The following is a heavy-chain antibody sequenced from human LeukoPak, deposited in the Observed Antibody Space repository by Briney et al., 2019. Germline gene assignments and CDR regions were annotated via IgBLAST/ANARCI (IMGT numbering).Heavy chain of an antibody. V-gene: IGHV3-20*04. Sequence: GGSLRLSCAASGFTFDDYGMSWVRRAPGKGLEWVSGINWNGGTTGYADSVKGRFTISRDNAKNSLYVQMNSLRAEDTALYYCARDTYYYGSGSSGGFDFWGQGTLVTVSS. CDR1: GFTFDDYG. CDR2: INWNGGTT. J-gene: IGHJ4*02. CDR3: ARDTYYYGSGSSGGFDF. D-gene: IGHD3-10*01.